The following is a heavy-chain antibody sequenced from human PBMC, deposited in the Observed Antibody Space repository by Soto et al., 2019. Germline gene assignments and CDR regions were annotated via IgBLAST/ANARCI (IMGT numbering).Heavy chain of an antibody. CDR2: ISYDGSNK. D-gene: IGHD2-8*01. V-gene: IGHV3-30*18. CDR1: GFTFSSYG. CDR3: AKCLFNRVYAHAFDI. J-gene: IGHJ3*02. Sequence: QVQLVESGGGVVQPGRSLRLSCAASGFTFSSYGMHWVRQAPGKGLEWVAVISYDGSNKYYADSVKGRFTISRDNSKNTLYLQMNSLRAEDTAVYYCAKCLFNRVYAHAFDIWGQGTMVTVSS.